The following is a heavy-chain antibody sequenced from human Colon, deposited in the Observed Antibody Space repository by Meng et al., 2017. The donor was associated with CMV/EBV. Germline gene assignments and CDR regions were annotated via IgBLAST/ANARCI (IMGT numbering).Heavy chain of an antibody. CDR2: ITSEGDSK. D-gene: IGHD1-1*01. CDR1: GFTFGDYT. CDR3: ARDPEDDPLPTFDY. J-gene: IGHJ4*02. Sequence: GESLKISCAGSGFTFGDYTIHWVRQVPGKGLEWVSVITSEGDSKYYADSVKGRFTISRDNAKNSLYLQMDSLRPEDTAIYYCARDPEDDPLPTFDYWGQGTLVTVSS. V-gene: IGHV3-43*01.